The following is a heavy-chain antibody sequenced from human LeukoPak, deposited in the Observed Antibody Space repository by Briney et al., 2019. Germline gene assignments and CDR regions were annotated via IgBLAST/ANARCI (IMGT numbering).Heavy chain of an antibody. J-gene: IGHJ4*02. CDR1: GGSISSGSYY. CDR2: IYTSGST. Sequence: SETLSLTCTVSGGSISSGSYYWSWIRQPAGKGLEWIGRIYTSGSTNYNPSLKSRVTISIDASKNHFSLQLNSMTAADTAVYYCARNSDYSWLSFDDWGQGTLVTVSS. D-gene: IGHD4-11*01. V-gene: IGHV4-61*02. CDR3: ARNSDYSWLSFDD.